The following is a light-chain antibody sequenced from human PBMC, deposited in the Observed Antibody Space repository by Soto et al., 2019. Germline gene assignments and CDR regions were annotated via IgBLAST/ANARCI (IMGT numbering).Light chain of an antibody. J-gene: IGKJ1*01. Sequence: EIGMTQSQAILSVSPGERDTLSCRASQSASSSYLAWYQQKPGQAPRLLIYGASSRATGIPDRFRGSGSGTDFTLTISRLEPEDFAVYYCQQYGSSRTFGQGTKVDIK. CDR3: QQYGSSRT. CDR1: QSASSSY. V-gene: IGKV3-20*01. CDR2: GAS.